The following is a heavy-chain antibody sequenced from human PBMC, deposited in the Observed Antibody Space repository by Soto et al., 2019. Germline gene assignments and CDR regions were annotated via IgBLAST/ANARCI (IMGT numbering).Heavy chain of an antibody. Sequence: SETLSLTCAVSGGSFTSNNGWTWVRQHPGQGLEWIGEIYRTGSTNYNPSLKSRVTISLDKSENQFSLKVTSLTAADTAVYYCASRDPGTSVDYWGQGTLVTVFS. V-gene: IGHV4-4*02. CDR3: ASRDPGTSVDY. J-gene: IGHJ4*02. CDR2: IYRTGST. D-gene: IGHD1-7*01. CDR1: GGSFTSNNG.